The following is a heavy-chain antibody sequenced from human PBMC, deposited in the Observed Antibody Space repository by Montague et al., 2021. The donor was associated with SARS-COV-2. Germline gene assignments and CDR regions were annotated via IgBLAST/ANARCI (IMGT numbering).Heavy chain of an antibody. Sequence: SLRLSCAASGFTISSYAMSWVRQAPGKGLQWVSAIDCDGTTNYADPVKGRFSISRDNSKNTLYLQMDSLRVDDSTVLYCATVDWYSSSNYWGQGTLVTVSS. J-gene: IGHJ4*02. V-gene: IGHV3-23*01. CDR2: IDCDGTT. CDR3: ATVDWYSSSNY. D-gene: IGHD6-13*01. CDR1: GFTISSYA.